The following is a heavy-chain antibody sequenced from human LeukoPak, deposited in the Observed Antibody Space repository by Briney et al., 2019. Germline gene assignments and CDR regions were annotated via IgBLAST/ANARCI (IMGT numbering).Heavy chain of an antibody. Sequence: ASVKVSCKASGYTFTSYGISWVRQAPGQGLEWMGWISAYNGNTNYAQKLQGRVTMTTDTSTSTAYMELRSLRSDDTAAYYCARAPHCSSTSCYEVDFDYWGQGTLVTVSS. V-gene: IGHV1-18*01. CDR1: GYTFTSYG. CDR3: ARAPHCSSTSCYEVDFDY. D-gene: IGHD2-2*01. CDR2: ISAYNGNT. J-gene: IGHJ4*02.